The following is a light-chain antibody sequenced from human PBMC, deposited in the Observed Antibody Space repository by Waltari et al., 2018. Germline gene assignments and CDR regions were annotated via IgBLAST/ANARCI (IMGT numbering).Light chain of an antibody. CDR2: DVT. J-gene: IGLJ2*01. CDR3: SSYASSSTLLV. V-gene: IGLV2-14*03. CDR1: ISDVGGYDY. Sequence: QSALTQPASVSGSPGHSITISCTGTISDVGGYDYVSWYQHHPDKAPKLMIYDVTNRRSGVSNRFSGSKSGNTSSLTISGLQAEDEADYYCSSYASSSTLLVFGGGTKLTVL.